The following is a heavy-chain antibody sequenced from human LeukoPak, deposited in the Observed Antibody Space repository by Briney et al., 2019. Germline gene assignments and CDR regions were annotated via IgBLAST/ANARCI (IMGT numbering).Heavy chain of an antibody. J-gene: IGHJ6*03. Sequence: PGGSLRLSCAASGFTFSSYGMHWVRQAPGKGLEWVAVIWYDGSNKYYADSVKGRFTISRDNSKNTLYLQMNSLRAEDTAVYYCAKGMVRPGAGYCYYYMDVWGKGTTVTVSS. CDR1: GFTFSSYG. V-gene: IGHV3-33*06. CDR2: IWYDGSNK. D-gene: IGHD3-10*01. CDR3: AKGMVRPGAGYCYYYMDV.